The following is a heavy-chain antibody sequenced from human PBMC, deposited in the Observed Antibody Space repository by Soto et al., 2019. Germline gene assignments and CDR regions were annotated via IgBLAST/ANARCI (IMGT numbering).Heavy chain of an antibody. CDR3: AKSSSSCPDY. D-gene: IGHD6-13*01. CDR2: ISGSGGST. V-gene: IGHV3-23*01. Sequence: XESLRLSCAASGFTFSSYAMSWVRQAPGKGLEWVSAISGSGGSTYYADSVKGRFTISRDNSKNTLYLQMNSLRAEDTAVYYCAKSSSSCPDYWGQGTLVTVSS. CDR1: GFTFSSYA. J-gene: IGHJ4*02.